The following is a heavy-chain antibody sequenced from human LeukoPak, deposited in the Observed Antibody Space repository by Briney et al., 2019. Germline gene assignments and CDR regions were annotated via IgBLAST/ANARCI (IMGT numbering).Heavy chain of an antibody. CDR1: GFTVSSNY. CDR2: IYSGGST. CDR3: ARASRHLRKYFDY. D-gene: IGHD3-3*01. Sequence: PGGSLRLSLAASGFTVSSNYMSWVRQAPGKGLEWVSVIYSGGSTYYADSVEGRFTISRDNSKNTLYLQMNSLRAEDTAVYYCARASRHLRKYFDYWGQGTLVTVSS. V-gene: IGHV3-66*01. J-gene: IGHJ4*02.